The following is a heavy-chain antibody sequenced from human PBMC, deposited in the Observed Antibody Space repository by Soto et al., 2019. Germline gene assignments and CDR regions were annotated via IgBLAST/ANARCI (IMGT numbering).Heavy chain of an antibody. Sequence: QVQLVESGGGVVQPGRSLRLSCAASGFTFSSYAMHWVRQAPGKGLEWVAVISYDGSNKYYADSVKGRFTISRDNSKNTLYVQMNRLRAEDTAVYYCARGGPYYYDSSGWGALDIWGQGTMVTVSS. D-gene: IGHD3-22*01. V-gene: IGHV3-30-3*01. J-gene: IGHJ3*02. CDR3: ARGGPYYYDSSGWGALDI. CDR1: GFTFSSYA. CDR2: ISYDGSNK.